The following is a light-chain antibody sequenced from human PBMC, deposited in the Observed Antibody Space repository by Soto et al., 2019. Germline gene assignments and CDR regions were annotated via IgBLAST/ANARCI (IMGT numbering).Light chain of an antibody. J-gene: IGKJ1*01. CDR1: QSVSSY. CDR2: DAA. V-gene: IGKV3-11*01. CDR3: QQYGGSSWT. Sequence: EIVLTQSPATLSLSPGERATLSCRASQSVSSYLAWYQQKPGQAPRLLIYDAANRATGIPARIGGSGSGTDFTLTISSLEPGDFAVYYCQQYGGSSWTFGQGTKVDIK.